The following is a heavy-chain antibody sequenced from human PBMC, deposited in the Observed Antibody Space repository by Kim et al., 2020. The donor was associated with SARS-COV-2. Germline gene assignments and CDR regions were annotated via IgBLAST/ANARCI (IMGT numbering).Heavy chain of an antibody. Sequence: SETLSLTCAVSGGSISSSNWWSWVRQPPGKGLEWIGEIYHSGSTNYNPSLKSRVTISVDKSKNQFSLKLSSVTAADTAVYYCARVARRILGDWFDPWGQGTLVTVSS. CDR3: ARVARRILGDWFDP. J-gene: IGHJ5*02. CDR2: IYHSGST. V-gene: IGHV4-4*02. CDR1: GGSISSSNW.